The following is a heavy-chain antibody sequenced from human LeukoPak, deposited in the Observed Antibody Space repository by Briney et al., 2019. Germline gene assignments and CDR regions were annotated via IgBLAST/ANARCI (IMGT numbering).Heavy chain of an antibody. D-gene: IGHD4-11*01. CDR1: GGSISSNNYY. CDR2: THYSGST. CDR3: SRWGPTVTTD. V-gene: IGHV4-39*01. J-gene: IGHJ4*02. Sequence: PSETLSLTCTVSGGSISSNNYYWGWTRQPPGKGLEWIGSTHYSGSTSYNPSLKSRLSISVDTSKDQFSLKLNSVTAADTALYYCSRWGPTVTTDWGQGIPVIVSS.